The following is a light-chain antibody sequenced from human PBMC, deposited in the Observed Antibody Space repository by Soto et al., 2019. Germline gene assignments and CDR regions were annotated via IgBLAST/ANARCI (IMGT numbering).Light chain of an antibody. CDR2: WAS. V-gene: IGKV4-1*01. CDR1: RSVFYNSNNKNH. J-gene: IGKJ3*01. Sequence: DIVMTQSPDSLAVSLGEMATINCRSSRSVFYNSNNKNHLAWYQQKAGQPPKLLIYWASTRESGVPDRFSGSGSGTDFTLTISSLQAEDVAVYFCQQYYTTPFTFGPGTKVEIK. CDR3: QQYYTTPFT.